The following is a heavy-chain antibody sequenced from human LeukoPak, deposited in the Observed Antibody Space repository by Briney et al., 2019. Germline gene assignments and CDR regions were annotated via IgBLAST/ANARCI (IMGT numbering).Heavy chain of an antibody. CDR2: IYPGDSDT. Sequence: GESLKISCEGSGYSFTSYWIGWVRQMPGKGLEWMGIIYPGDSDTRYSPSFQGQVTISADKSISTAYLQWSSLKASDTAMYYCARFGYCSSTSCYSPFDIWGQGTMVTVSS. V-gene: IGHV5-51*01. J-gene: IGHJ3*02. CDR3: ARFGYCSSTSCYSPFDI. CDR1: GYSFTSYW. D-gene: IGHD2-2*03.